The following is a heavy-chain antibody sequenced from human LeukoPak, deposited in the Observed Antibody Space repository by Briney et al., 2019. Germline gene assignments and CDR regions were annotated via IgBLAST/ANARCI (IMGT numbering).Heavy chain of an antibody. D-gene: IGHD2-2*01. CDR1: GGSISSSSYY. Sequence: SETLSLTCTVSGGSISSSSYYWGWIRQPPGKGLEWIGGIYYSGSTYYNPSLKSRVTISVDTSKNQFSLKLSSVTAADTAVYYCARRGTGIVVVPAASLAFDIWGQGTMVTVSS. J-gene: IGHJ3*02. CDR3: ARRGTGIVVVPAASLAFDI. V-gene: IGHV4-39*01. CDR2: IYYSGST.